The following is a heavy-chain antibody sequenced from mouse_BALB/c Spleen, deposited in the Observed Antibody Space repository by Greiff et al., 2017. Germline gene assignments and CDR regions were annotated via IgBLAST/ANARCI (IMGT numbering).Heavy chain of an antibody. CDR1: GYTFTNYW. CDR3: AREGDYDYDDYAMDY. D-gene: IGHD2-4*01. CDR2: IYPGGGYT. V-gene: IGHV1-63*02. Sequence: LVESGAELVRPGTSVKISCKASGYTFTNYWLGWVKQRPGHGLEWIGDIYPGGGYTNYNEKFKGKATLTADTSSSTAYMQLSSLTSEDSAVYFCAREGDYDYDDYAMDYWGQGTSVTVSS. J-gene: IGHJ4*01.